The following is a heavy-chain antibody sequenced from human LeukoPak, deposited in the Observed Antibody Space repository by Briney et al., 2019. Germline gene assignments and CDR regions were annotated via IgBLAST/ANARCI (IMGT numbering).Heavy chain of an antibody. Sequence: SETLSLTCTVSGGSISSYYWSWIRQPPGKGLEWIGEINHSGSTNYNPSLKSRVTISVDTSKNQFSLKLSSVTAADTAVYYCARAYGGYYGSGSYYKDYWGQGTLVTVSS. J-gene: IGHJ4*02. CDR2: INHSGST. V-gene: IGHV4-34*01. CDR1: GGSISSYY. CDR3: ARAYGGYYGSGSYYKDY. D-gene: IGHD3-10*01.